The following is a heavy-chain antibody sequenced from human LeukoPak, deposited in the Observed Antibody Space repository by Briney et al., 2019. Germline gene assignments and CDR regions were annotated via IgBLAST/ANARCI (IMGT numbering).Heavy chain of an antibody. CDR3: ARDPGYCSGGSCEDY. D-gene: IGHD2-15*01. V-gene: IGHV1-2*02. J-gene: IGHJ4*02. CDR2: INPNSGGT. Sequence: ASVKVSCKASGYTFTGYYMHWVRQAPGQGLEWMGWINPNSGGTNYAQKFQGRVTMTRDTSISTAYMELSRLRSDDTAVYYCARDPGYCSGGSCEDYWGQGTLVTVSS. CDR1: GYTFTGYY.